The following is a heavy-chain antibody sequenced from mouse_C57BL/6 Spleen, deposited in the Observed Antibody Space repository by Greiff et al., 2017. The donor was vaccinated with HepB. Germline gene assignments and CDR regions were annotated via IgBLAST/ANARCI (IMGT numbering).Heavy chain of an antibody. V-gene: IGHV1-81*01. CDR2: IYPRSGNT. CDR3: ARKAQDLYYAMDY. Sequence: QVQLQQSGAELARPGASVKLSCKASGYTFTSCGISWVKQRTGQGLEWIGEIYPRSGNTYYNEKFKGKATLTADKSSSTAYMELRSLTSEDSAVYFCARKAQDLYYAMDYWGQGTSVTVSS. CDR1: GYTFTSCG. J-gene: IGHJ4*01.